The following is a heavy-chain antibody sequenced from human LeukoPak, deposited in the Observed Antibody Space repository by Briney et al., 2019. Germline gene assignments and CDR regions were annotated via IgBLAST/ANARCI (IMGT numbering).Heavy chain of an antibody. J-gene: IGHJ4*02. CDR3: VSTATFDY. CDR1: GFTFATYA. CDR2: IKQDGSEK. D-gene: IGHD2-15*01. V-gene: IGHV3-7*01. Sequence: GGSLRLSCAASGFTFATYAMSWVRQAPGKGLEWVANIKQDGSEKYYVDSVKGRFTISRDNAKNSLYLQMNSLRAEDTAVYYCVSTATFDYWGQGTLVTVSS.